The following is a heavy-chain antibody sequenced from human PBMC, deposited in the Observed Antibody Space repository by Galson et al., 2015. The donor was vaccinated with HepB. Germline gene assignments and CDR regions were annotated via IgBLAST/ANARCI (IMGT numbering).Heavy chain of an antibody. D-gene: IGHD1-26*01. CDR3: ANLVGAKVRADYWYFDL. CDR2: IYYSGST. J-gene: IGHJ2*01. V-gene: IGHV4-59*01. CDR1: GGSISSYY. Sequence: QVQLQESGPGLVKPSETLSLTCTVSGGSISSYYWSWIRQPPGKGLGWIGYIYYSGSTNYNPSLKSRVTISVDTSKNQFSLKLSSVTAADTAVYYCANLVGAKVRADYWYFDLWGRGTLVTVSS.